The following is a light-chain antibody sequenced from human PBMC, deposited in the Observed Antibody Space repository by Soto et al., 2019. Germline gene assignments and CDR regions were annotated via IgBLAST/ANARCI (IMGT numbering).Light chain of an antibody. J-gene: IGKJ1*01. Sequence: IVITQSPATISLSPGKSASLFCRASLNSSFYLDCNQQRRGQAPRLLIYDVSNSAHGIPARFSGSGSVTDFTLTISSLEPEDFAVYYRQQRSNWPRTFGQGTKVDIK. CDR3: QQRSNWPRT. CDR1: LNSSFY. CDR2: DVS. V-gene: IGKV3-11*01.